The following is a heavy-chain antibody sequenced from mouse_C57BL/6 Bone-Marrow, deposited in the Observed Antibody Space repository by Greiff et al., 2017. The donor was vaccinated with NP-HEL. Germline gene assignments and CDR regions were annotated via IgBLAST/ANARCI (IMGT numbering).Heavy chain of an antibody. CDR3: ANYGSFDY. Sequence: VQLQQPGAELVRPGTSVKLSCKASGYTFTSYWMHWVKQRPGQGLEWIGVIDPSDSYTNYNQKFKGKATLTVDTSSSTAYMQLRSLTSEDSAVYYCANYGSFDYWGQGTTLTVSS. V-gene: IGHV1-59*01. CDR1: GYTFTSYW. CDR2: IDPSDSYT. J-gene: IGHJ2*01. D-gene: IGHD1-1*01.